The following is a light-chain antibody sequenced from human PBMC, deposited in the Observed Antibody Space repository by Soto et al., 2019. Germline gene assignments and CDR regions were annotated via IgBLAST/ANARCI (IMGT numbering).Light chain of an antibody. CDR3: AAWDDSLIGHV. J-gene: IGLJ1*01. CDR1: SSNIGSYP. Sequence: QSVLTQSPSASGTPGQRVTISCYGSSSNIGSYPVYWYQQLPGTAPKLLINSDDQRPSGVPDRFSASKSGTSASLAISGLRSEDEADYYCAAWDDSLIGHVFGAGTKVTVL. V-gene: IGLV1-47*02. CDR2: SDD.